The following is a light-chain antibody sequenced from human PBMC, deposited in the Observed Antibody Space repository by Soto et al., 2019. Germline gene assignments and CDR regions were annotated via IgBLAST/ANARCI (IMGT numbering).Light chain of an antibody. CDR2: AAS. CDR3: QQSYSTSALT. J-gene: IGKJ4*01. CDR1: QSISSY. V-gene: IGKV1-39*01. Sequence: DIQITQSPSSLSASVGDRVTITCRASQSISSYLNWYQQKPGKAPKLLIYAASSLQSGVPSRFSGSGSGTDFTLTISSLQPEDFATYYCQQSYSTSALTFGGGTKVDIK.